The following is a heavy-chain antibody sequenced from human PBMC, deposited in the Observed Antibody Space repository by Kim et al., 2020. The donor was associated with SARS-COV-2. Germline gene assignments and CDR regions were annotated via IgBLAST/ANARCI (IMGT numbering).Heavy chain of an antibody. V-gene: IGHV4-59*13. CDR3: ARVLWGGKNWFDP. J-gene: IGHJ5*02. Sequence: SETLSLTCTVSGGSISSYYWSWIRQPPGKGLEWIGYIYYSGSTNYNPSLKSRVTISVDTSKNQFSLKLSSVTAADTAVYYCARVLWGGKNWFDPWGQGTLVTVSS. CDR2: IYYSGST. D-gene: IGHD2-2*01. CDR1: GGSISSYY.